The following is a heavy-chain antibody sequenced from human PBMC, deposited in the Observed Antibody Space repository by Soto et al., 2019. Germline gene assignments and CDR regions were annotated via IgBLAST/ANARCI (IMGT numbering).Heavy chain of an antibody. CDR2: ISAYNGNT. CDR3: ARERKEGSHDFWSGYYY. Sequence: GASVKVSCKASGYTFTSYGISWVRQAPGQGLEWMGWISAYNGNTNYAQKLQGRVTMTTDTSTSTAYMELRSLRSDDTAVYYCARERKEGSHDFWSGYYYWGQGTLVTVSS. J-gene: IGHJ4*02. D-gene: IGHD3-3*01. V-gene: IGHV1-18*01. CDR1: GYTFTSYG.